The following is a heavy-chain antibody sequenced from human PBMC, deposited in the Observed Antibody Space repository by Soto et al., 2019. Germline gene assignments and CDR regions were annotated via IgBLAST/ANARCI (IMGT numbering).Heavy chain of an antibody. D-gene: IGHD5-18*01. J-gene: IGHJ5*02. CDR2: IYYSGST. CDR1: GGSISSYY. CDR3: ARDMHSYGYFWFDP. V-gene: IGHV4-59*01. Sequence: SETLSLTCTVSGGSISSYYWSWIRQPPGKGLEWIGYIYYSGSTNYNPSLKSRVTISVDTSKNQFSLKLSSVTAADTAVYYCARDMHSYGYFWFDPWGQGTLVTVSS.